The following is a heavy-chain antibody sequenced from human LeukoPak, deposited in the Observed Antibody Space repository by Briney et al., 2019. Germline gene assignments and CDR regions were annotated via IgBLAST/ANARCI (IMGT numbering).Heavy chain of an antibody. CDR2: INSDGSST. Sequence: PGGSLRLSCAASGFTFSSYWMHWVRQAPGKGLVWVSRINSDGSSTSYADSVKGRFTISRDNAKNTLYLQMNSLRAEDTAVYYCARALSYCSSTSCHSIGYSGQGTLVTVSS. D-gene: IGHD2-2*01. V-gene: IGHV3-74*01. CDR3: ARALSYCSSTSCHSIGY. J-gene: IGHJ4*02. CDR1: GFTFSSYW.